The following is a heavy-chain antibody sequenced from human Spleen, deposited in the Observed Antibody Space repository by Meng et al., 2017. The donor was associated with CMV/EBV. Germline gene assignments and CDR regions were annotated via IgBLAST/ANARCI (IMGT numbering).Heavy chain of an antibody. D-gene: IGHD6-19*01. V-gene: IGHV6-1*01. J-gene: IGHJ4*02. CDR1: GDSVSSNSAA. CDR2: TYYRSKLYN. CDR3: AREGVAVAGALFDY. Sequence: QVKGQHSSPGPVKPSQTLSLTCAISGDSVSSNSAAWNWIRPSPSRGLEWLGRTYYRSKLYNDYAVSVKSRITITPDTSKNQFSLQLNSVTPEDTAVYYCAREGVAVAGALFDYWGQGTLVTVSS.